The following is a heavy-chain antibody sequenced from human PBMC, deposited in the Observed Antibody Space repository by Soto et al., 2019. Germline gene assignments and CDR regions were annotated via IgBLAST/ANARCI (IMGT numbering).Heavy chain of an antibody. CDR2: IQSGGAT. CDR3: VRVLYGSGVVDF. D-gene: IGHD3-10*01. J-gene: IGHJ4*02. CDR1: GFTVSRYD. Sequence: ESGGGLIQAGGSTRLSCLVSGFTVSRYDMAWVRQAPGKGLEWASIIQSGGATSYPDSAQGRFTISRDNSKNTVYLQMSRLRVEDTGVYSCVRVLYGSGVVDFWGQGSLITVS. V-gene: IGHV3-53*01.